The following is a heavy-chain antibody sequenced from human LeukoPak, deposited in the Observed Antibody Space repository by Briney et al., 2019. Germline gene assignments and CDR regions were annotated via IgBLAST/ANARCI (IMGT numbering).Heavy chain of an antibody. J-gene: IGHJ4*02. CDR2: INYSGTT. D-gene: IGHD4-17*01. CDR1: GGSISSSYY. V-gene: IGHV4-39*01. CDR3: ARLSRDYRGNNYFDF. Sequence: SETLSLTCTVSGGSISSSYYWAWIRQPPGKGLEWIGSINYSGTTYYNPSLQSGVTLSVDTSKSQFSLNLSSVTAADTAVYYCARLSRDYRGNNYFDFWGQGTLVTVSS.